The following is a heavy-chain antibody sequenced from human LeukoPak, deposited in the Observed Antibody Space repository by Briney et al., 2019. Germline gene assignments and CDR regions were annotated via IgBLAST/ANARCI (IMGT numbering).Heavy chain of an antibody. J-gene: IGHJ6*02. CDR1: GFTFSSHW. CDR2: IKQDGSDK. D-gene: IGHD2-2*01. CDR3: ASSYCSTTSCYGGYVMDV. Sequence: GGSLRLSCVDSGFTFSSHWMGWVRQAPGKGLEWVANIKQDGSDKYYVDSVKGRFTISRDNAKNSLYLQMNSLRAEDTAVYYCASSYCSTTSCYGGYVMDVWGQGTTVTVSS. V-gene: IGHV3-7*01.